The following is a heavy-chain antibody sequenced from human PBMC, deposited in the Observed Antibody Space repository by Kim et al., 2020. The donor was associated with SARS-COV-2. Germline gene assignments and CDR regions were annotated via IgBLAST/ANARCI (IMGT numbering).Heavy chain of an antibody. Sequence: SETLSLTCTVSGGSISSYYWSWIRQPPGKGLEWIGYIYYSGSTNYNPSLKSRVTISVDTSKNQFSLKLSSVTAADTAVYHCARGLRTYIAVAAYGMDVWGQGTTVTVSS. CDR3: ARGLRTYIAVAAYGMDV. CDR1: GGSISSYY. CDR2: IYYSGST. J-gene: IGHJ6*02. D-gene: IGHD6-19*01. V-gene: IGHV4-59*01.